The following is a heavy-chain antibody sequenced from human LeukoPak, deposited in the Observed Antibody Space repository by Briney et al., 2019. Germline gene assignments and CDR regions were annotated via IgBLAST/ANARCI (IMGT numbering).Heavy chain of an antibody. Sequence: GGSLRLSCAASGFTFSSNAMNWVRQAPGKGLEYVSGITSNGGSTYYANSVKGRFTISRDNSKNTLYLQMGSLRAEDMAVYYCARVAKYSSGWYNYWGQGTLVTVSS. D-gene: IGHD6-19*01. CDR1: GFTFSSNA. J-gene: IGHJ4*02. V-gene: IGHV3-64*01. CDR2: ITSNGGST. CDR3: ARVAKYSSGWYNY.